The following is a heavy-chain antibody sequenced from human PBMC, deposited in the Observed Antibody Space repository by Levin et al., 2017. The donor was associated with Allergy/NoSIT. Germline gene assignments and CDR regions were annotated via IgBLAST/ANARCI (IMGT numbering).Heavy chain of an antibody. J-gene: IGHJ6*03. Sequence: GGSLRLSCAASGFTFSNAWMSWVRQAPGKGLEWVGRINSKTDGGTTDYAAPVKGRFTISRDDSKNTLYLQMNSLKTEDTAVYYCTARDYDFWSGTNYYYMDVWGKGTTVTVSS. V-gene: IGHV3-15*01. CDR1: GFTFSNAW. CDR2: INSKTDGGTT. CDR3: TARDYDFWSGTNYYYMDV. D-gene: IGHD3-3*01.